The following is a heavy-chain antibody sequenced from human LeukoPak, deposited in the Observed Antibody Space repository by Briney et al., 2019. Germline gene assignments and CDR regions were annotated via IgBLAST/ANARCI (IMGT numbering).Heavy chain of an antibody. J-gene: IGHJ4*02. Sequence: GGSLRLSCVASGFTFSTYHMNWVRQAPGKGLEWVAVISYDGSNKYYADSVKGRFTISRDNSKNTLYLQMNSLRAEDTAVYYCAKPALYDSSGYYPRGPHFDYWGQGTLVTVSS. CDR1: GFTFSTYH. V-gene: IGHV3-30*18. D-gene: IGHD3-22*01. CDR3: AKPALYDSSGYYPRGPHFDY. CDR2: ISYDGSNK.